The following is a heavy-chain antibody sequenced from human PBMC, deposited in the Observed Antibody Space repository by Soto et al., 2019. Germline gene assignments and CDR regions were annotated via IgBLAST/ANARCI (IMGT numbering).Heavy chain of an antibody. CDR2: ISYDGSNK. V-gene: IGHV3-30-3*01. Sequence: QVQLVESGGGVVQPGRSLRLSCAASGFTFSSYAMHWVRQAPGKGLDWVAVISYDGSNKYYADSVKGRFTISRDNSNKTLYLQMNSLRAEDTAVYYCARPPTIVGARGANWGQGTLVTISS. CDR3: ARPPTIVGARGAN. J-gene: IGHJ4*02. CDR1: GFTFSSYA. D-gene: IGHD1-26*01.